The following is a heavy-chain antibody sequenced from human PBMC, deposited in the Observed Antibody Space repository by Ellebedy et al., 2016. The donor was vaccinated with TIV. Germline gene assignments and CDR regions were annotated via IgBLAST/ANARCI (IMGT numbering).Heavy chain of an antibody. D-gene: IGHD2-2*02. V-gene: IGHV5-51*01. CDR1: GYTFANYW. Sequence: GESLKISXEGSGYTFANYWNGWVRKMPGKGLEWMGIIYPGDFESRYSPSFQGQVTISADKSISTAYLQWSSLKASDTAMYYCARRSAAIGLYAFDTWGQGTMVTVSS. CDR2: IYPGDFES. J-gene: IGHJ3*02. CDR3: ARRSAAIGLYAFDT.